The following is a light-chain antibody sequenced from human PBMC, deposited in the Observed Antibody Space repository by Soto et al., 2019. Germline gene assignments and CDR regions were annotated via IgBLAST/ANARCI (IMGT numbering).Light chain of an antibody. V-gene: IGKV3-20*01. Sequence: DIVMTQSPATLSVSPGERATLSCRASQSVFSSLAWYQQKPGQAPRLLIYGTSSRATGIPDRFSGSGSGTDFTRTIRRLEPEDFAMYYCQQYGKTFGQGTKVEIK. CDR3: QQYGKT. CDR2: GTS. CDR1: QSVFSS. J-gene: IGKJ1*01.